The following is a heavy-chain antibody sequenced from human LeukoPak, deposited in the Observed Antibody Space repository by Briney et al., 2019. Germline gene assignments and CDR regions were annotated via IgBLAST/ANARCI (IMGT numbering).Heavy chain of an antibody. V-gene: IGHV4-59*01. D-gene: IGHD3-22*01. CDR2: IYYSGST. CDR1: GGSISSYY. Sequence: PSETLSLTCTVPGGSISSYYWSWIRQPPGKGLEWIGYIYYSGSTNYNPSLKSRVTISVDTSKNQFSLKLSSVTAADTAVYYCAREVYYYDSSGYYFGAFDIWGQGTMVTVSS. J-gene: IGHJ3*02. CDR3: AREVYYYDSSGYYFGAFDI.